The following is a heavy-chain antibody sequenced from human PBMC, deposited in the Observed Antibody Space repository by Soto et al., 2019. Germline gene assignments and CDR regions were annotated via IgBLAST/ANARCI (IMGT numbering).Heavy chain of an antibody. J-gene: IGHJ3*01. Sequence: EVQLVESGGGLIQPGGSLRLSCAASGFTFSSNDMNWVRQAPGKGLGWVSLIYSGGSTYYADSVKGRFPISRDNSKNTLYLQMRSLRAEDTAVYYCATRPLLPGAPWGQGTMVTVSS. CDR3: ATRPLLPGAP. V-gene: IGHV3-53*01. CDR1: GFTFSSND. D-gene: IGHD3-22*01. CDR2: IYSGGST.